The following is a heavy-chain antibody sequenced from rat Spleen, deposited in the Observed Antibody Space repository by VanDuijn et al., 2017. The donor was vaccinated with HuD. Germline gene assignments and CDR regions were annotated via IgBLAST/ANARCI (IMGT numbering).Heavy chain of an antibody. V-gene: IGHV2-32*01. J-gene: IGHJ2*01. CDR3: ARDGGDY. CDR2: MWEDGNT. Sequence: QVQLKESGPGLVKPSETLSLTCTVSGFSLASSHVSWVRQPPGKGLEWMGVMWEDGNTVYNSALKSRLSISRDTSKNQLFLKMSSLKTEDTATYYCARDGGDYWGQGVMVTVSS. CDR1: GFSLASSH.